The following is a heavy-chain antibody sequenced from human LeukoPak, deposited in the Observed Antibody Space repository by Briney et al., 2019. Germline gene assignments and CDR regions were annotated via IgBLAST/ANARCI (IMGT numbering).Heavy chain of an antibody. D-gene: IGHD1-26*01. CDR2: INPNSGGT. CDR3: ARAGDSGTLA. CDR1: GYTFSIYG. J-gene: IGHJ5*02. Sequence: ASVKVSCKASGYTFSIYGITWVRQAPGQGLEWMGWINPNSGGTNYAQDFHGRVTMTRDTSISTAYMELSRLRSDDTAVYYCARAGDSGTLAWGQGRLVT. V-gene: IGHV1-2*02.